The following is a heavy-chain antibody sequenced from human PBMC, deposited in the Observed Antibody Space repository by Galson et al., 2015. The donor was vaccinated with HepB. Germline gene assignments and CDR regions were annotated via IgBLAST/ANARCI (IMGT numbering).Heavy chain of an antibody. CDR2: INPSGGST. V-gene: IGHV1-46*04. CDR3: ARVGVVTASMDV. Sequence: SVKVSCKASGYTFTSYYMHWVRPAPGQGLEWMGIINPSGGSTSYAQKLQGRVTMTRDTSTSTVYMELSSLRSEDTAVYYCARVGVVTASMDVWGQGTTVTVSS. D-gene: IGHD2-21*02. J-gene: IGHJ6*02. CDR1: GYTFTSYY.